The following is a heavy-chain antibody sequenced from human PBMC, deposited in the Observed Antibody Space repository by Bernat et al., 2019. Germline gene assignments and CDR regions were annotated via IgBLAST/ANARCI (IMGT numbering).Heavy chain of an antibody. CDR2: IYYSGGT. Sequence: QLQLQESGPGLVKPSATLSLTCTVSGGSISSSSYYWGWIRQPPGKGLAWIGSIYYSGGTYYNPSLKSRVTISVDTSKNEFSLKLSAVTAADTAVYYCAGEAAVCWFDPWGQGTLVTVSS. V-gene: IGHV4-39*02. CDR1: GGSISSSSYY. J-gene: IGHJ5*02. D-gene: IGHD6-25*01. CDR3: AGEAAVCWFDP.